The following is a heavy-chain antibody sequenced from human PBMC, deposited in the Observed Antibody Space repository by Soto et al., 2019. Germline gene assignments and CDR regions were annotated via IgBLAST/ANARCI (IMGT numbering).Heavy chain of an antibody. Sequence: QVQLVQSGAEVRKPGSSVKVSCKASGGTFSRISISWVRQAPGQGLEWMGRIIPNPGIANYAQQFQGRVTIPAYKSTSTAYRELSSMTSEDTAVYYVATTYYAILTGSSPMRWFGTWGQGPLVTVSS. CDR3: ATTYYAILTGSSPMRWFGT. V-gene: IGHV1-69*02. CDR1: GGTFSRIS. J-gene: IGHJ5*02. D-gene: IGHD3-9*01. CDR2: IIPNPGIA.